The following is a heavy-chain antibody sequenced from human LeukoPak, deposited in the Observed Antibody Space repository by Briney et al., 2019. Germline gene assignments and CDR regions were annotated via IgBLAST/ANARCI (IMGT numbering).Heavy chain of an antibody. V-gene: IGHV4-34*01. CDR3: ARGAWYYDSRAAGFDP. CDR2: INHSGST. J-gene: IGHJ5*02. CDR1: GGSFSGYY. Sequence: PSETLSLTCAVYGGSFSGYYWSWIRQPPGKGLEWIGEINHSGSTNYNPSLKSRVTTSVDTSKNQFSLKLSSVTAADTAVYYCARGAWYYDSRAAGFDPWGQGTLVTVPS. D-gene: IGHD3-22*01.